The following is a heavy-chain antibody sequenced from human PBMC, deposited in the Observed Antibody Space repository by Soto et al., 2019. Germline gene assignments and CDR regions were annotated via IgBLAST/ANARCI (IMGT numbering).Heavy chain of an antibody. CDR3: ARDLGHFSRGASYFDY. CDR1: GFSFSAYG. CDR2: IWYDGSNK. J-gene: IGHJ4*02. Sequence: QVQLVESGGGVVQPGRSLRLSCAASGFSFSAYGFHWVRQAPGKGLEWVSVIWYDGSNKYYADAVKGRFTISRDDSSNTVYLQMNSLSDEDTAIYYCARDLGHFSRGASYFDYWGQGTLVTVSS. D-gene: IGHD3-16*01. V-gene: IGHV3-33*01.